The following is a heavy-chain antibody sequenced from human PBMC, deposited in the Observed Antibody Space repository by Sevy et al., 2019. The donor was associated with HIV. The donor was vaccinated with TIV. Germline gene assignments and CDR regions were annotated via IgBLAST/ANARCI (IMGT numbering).Heavy chain of an antibody. CDR3: ARDRDPYYYDSSGYYFDY. CDR1: GFTFSSYW. D-gene: IGHD3-22*01. J-gene: IGHJ4*02. CDR2: IKKEESEK. V-gene: IGHV3-7*01. Sequence: GGSLRLSCAASGFTFSSYWMSWARQAPGNGLEWVANIKKEESEKYYVDSVKGRLTTTRDNAKNSLYLQMNSLRAEDTAVYYCARDRDPYYYDSSGYYFDYWGQGTLVTVSS.